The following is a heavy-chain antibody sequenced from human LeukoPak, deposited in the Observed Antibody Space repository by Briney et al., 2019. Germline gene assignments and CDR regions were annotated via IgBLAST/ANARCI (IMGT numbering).Heavy chain of an antibody. J-gene: IGHJ6*03. Sequence: SQTLSLTCTVSGGSISSGSYYWSWIRQPAGKGLEWIGRIYTSGSTNYNPSLKSRVTISVDTSKNQFSLKLSSVTAADTAVYYCARTTEGGYSYGSFYYYYMDVWGKGATVTISS. CDR3: ARTTEGGYSYGSFYYYYMDV. CDR1: GGSISSGSYY. CDR2: IYTSGST. D-gene: IGHD5-18*01. V-gene: IGHV4-61*02.